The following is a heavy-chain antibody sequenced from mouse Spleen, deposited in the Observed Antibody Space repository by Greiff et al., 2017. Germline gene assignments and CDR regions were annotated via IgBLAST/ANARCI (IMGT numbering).Heavy chain of an antibody. Sequence: QVQLKESGPSLVQPSQSLSITCTVSGFSLTSYGVHWVRQSPGKGLEWLGVIWRGGSTDYNAAFMSRLSITKDNSKSQVFFKMNSLRADDTAIYYGAKNMITTEGFDYWGQGTTLTVSS. V-gene: IGHV2-5-1*01. D-gene: IGHD2-4*01. CDR2: IWRGGST. J-gene: IGHJ2*01. CDR3: AKNMITTEGFDY. CDR1: GFSLTSYG.